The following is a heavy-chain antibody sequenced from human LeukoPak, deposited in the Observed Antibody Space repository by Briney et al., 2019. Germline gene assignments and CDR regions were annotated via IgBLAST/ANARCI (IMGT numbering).Heavy chain of an antibody. Sequence: GGSLRLSCTASGFSFSTYGMSWVRQAPGKGLEWVSSISGSSSYIYYADSVKGRFTISRDNAKNSLYLQMNSLRAEDTAVYYCARDPPTLRYHDYWGQGTLVTVSS. CDR3: ARDPPTLRYHDY. CDR2: ISGSSSYI. CDR1: GFSFSTYG. V-gene: IGHV3-21*01. J-gene: IGHJ4*02. D-gene: IGHD3-9*01.